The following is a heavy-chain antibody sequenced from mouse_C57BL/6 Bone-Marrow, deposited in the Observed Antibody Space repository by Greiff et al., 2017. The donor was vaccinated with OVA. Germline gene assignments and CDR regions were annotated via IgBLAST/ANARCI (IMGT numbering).Heavy chain of an antibody. V-gene: IGHV1-19*01. CDR1: GYTFTDYY. J-gene: IGHJ2*01. CDR2: INPYNGGT. Sequence: VQLQQSGPVLVKPGASVKMSCKASGYTFTDYYMNWVKQSHGKSLEWIGVINPYNGGTSYNQKFKGKATLTVDKSSSTAYMELNSLTSGDSAVYYCANLYYFDYWGQGTTLTVSS. CDR3: ANLYYFDY.